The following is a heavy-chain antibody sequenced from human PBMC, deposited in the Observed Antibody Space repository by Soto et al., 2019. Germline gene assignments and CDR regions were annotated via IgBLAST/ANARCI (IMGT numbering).Heavy chain of an antibody. D-gene: IGHD2-15*01. CDR2: ISSSSSYI. CDR3: ARDGDCSGGSCYGLYYYYGMDV. V-gene: IGHV3-21*01. Sequence: ESGGGLVKPGGSLRLSCAASGFTFSSYSMNWVRQAPGKGLEWVSSISSSSSYIYYADSVKGRFTISRDNAKNSLYLQMNSLRAEDTAVYYCARDGDCSGGSCYGLYYYYGMDVWGQGTTVTVSS. J-gene: IGHJ6*02. CDR1: GFTFSSYS.